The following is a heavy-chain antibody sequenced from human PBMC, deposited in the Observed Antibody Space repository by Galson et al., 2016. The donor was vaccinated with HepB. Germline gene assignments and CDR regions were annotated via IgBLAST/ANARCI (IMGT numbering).Heavy chain of an antibody. CDR1: GFSVTDYG. CDR3: AKDRDYFRYHHNGMDV. J-gene: IGHJ6*02. V-gene: IGHV3-23*01. D-gene: IGHD3-10*01. Sequence: SLRLSCAASGFSVTDYGMNWVRQAPGKGLEWVSGISIFGGETFYADSVKGRFTISGDKNENTVHLQMSSLRAEDTAIYYCAKDRDYFRYHHNGMDVWGQGTAVTVSS. CDR2: ISIFGGET.